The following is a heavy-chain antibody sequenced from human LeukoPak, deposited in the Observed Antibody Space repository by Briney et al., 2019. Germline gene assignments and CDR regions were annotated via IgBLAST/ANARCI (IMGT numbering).Heavy chain of an antibody. D-gene: IGHD3-10*01. CDR3: ARRRGGNMVRGVIGWFDP. J-gene: IGHJ5*02. CDR2: INHSGST. Sequence: SETLSLTCAVYGGSFSGYYWSWIRQPPGKGLEWIGEINHSGSTNYNPSLKSRVTISVDTSKNQFSLKLSSVTAADTAVYYCARRRGGNMVRGVIGWFDPWGQGTLVTVSP. CDR1: GGSFSGYY. V-gene: IGHV4-34*01.